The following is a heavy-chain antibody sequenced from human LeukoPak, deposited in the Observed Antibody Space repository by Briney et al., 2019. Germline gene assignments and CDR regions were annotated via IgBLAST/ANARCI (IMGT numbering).Heavy chain of an antibody. Sequence: PGGSLRLSCAASGFAFSDSWMTWIRQAPGKGLEWVAFIKGDGSAKKYADSVKGRFTISRDNAKNSLFLQMNSLRAEDTAVYYCARDRGWIQHDIWGQGTMVTVSS. V-gene: IGHV3-7*01. CDR3: ARDRGWIQHDI. CDR2: IKGDGSAK. J-gene: IGHJ3*02. D-gene: IGHD5-18*01. CDR1: GFAFSDSW.